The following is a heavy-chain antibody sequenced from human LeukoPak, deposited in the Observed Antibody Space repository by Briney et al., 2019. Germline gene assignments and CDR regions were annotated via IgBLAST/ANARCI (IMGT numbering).Heavy chain of an antibody. CDR2: IKTDGSEK. CDR3: ATYSSLNRREFQY. D-gene: IGHD3-22*01. J-gene: IGHJ1*01. CDR1: GSTFSNYW. Sequence: GGSLRLSCEGSGSTFSNYWMGWVRQAPGKGLQWVANIKTDGSEKYYVDSVKGRFTISRDNAKNSLYLQMNSLRAEDTAVYYCATYSSLNRREFQYWGQGTLLTVSS. V-gene: IGHV3-7*01.